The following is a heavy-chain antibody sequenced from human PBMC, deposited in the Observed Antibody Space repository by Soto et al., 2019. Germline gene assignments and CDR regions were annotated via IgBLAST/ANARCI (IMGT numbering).Heavy chain of an antibody. Sequence: EVQLVESGGGLVKPGGSLRLSCAASGFTVSSYSMNWVRQAPGKGLEWVSSISSSSSYIYYADSVKGRFTISRDNAKNSLYLQMNSLRTEDTAVYYCAGLHSGIAAAGRVSWYFDLWGRGTLVTVSS. CDR1: GFTVSSYS. D-gene: IGHD6-13*01. CDR2: ISSSSSYI. CDR3: AGLHSGIAAAGRVSWYFDL. J-gene: IGHJ2*01. V-gene: IGHV3-21*01.